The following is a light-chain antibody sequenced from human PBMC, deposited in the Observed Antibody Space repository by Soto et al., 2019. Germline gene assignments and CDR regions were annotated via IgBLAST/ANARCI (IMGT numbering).Light chain of an antibody. Sequence: EIVMTQSPATLSVSPRERATLSCRASQSVSSNLAWYQQKPGQAPRILIYGASTRATGIPARFSGSGSGTEFTLTISSLQSEDFAVNYCQQYNTWPYTFGQGTKLEIK. CDR2: GAS. J-gene: IGKJ2*01. CDR1: QSVSSN. CDR3: QQYNTWPYT. V-gene: IGKV3-15*01.